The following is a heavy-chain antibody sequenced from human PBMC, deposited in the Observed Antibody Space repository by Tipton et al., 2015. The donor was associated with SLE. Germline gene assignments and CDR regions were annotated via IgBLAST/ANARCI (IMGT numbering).Heavy chain of an antibody. J-gene: IGHJ3*02. CDR1: GFTFSSYS. CDR3: ASLRRDIVVAGAFDI. Sequence: SLRLSCAASGFTFSSYSMNWVRQAPGKGLEWVSYISSSSSTIYYADSVKGRFTISRDNAKNSLYLQMNSLRAEDTAVYYCASLRRDIVVAGAFDIWGQGTMVTVSS. CDR2: ISSSSSTI. V-gene: IGHV3-48*01. D-gene: IGHD2-15*01.